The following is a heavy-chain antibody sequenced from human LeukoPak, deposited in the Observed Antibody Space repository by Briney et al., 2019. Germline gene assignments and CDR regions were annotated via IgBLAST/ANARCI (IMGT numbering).Heavy chain of an antibody. CDR1: GGTFSSYA. V-gene: IGHV1-69*05. CDR2: IIPIFGTA. Sequence: SVKVSCKASGGTFSSYAISWVRQAPGQGLDWMGRIIPIFGTANYAQKFQGRVTITTDESTSTAYMELSSLRSEDTAVYYCARARRDGYNRAAFDLWGQGTMVTVSS. D-gene: IGHD5-24*01. J-gene: IGHJ3*01. CDR3: ARARRDGYNRAAFDL.